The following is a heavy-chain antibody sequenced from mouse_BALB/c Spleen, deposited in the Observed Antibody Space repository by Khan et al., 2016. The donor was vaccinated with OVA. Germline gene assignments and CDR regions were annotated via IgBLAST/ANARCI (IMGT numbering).Heavy chain of an antibody. CDR2: ITVKSDNSGA. Sequence: VQLVETGGGLVRPGNSLKLSCVTSGFTFSYYRMHWLRQFPGKRLEWIAVITVKSDNSGANYAESVKGRFTISRVASKSSVYLQMNRLREEDTATYYCSRGGYYYGTPFDYWGQGTTLTVSS. J-gene: IGHJ2*01. V-gene: IGHV13-2*02. CDR1: GFTFSYYR. CDR3: SRGGYYYGTPFDY. D-gene: IGHD1-1*01.